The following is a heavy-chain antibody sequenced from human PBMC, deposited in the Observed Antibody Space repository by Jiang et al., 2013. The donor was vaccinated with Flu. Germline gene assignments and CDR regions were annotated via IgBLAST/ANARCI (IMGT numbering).Heavy chain of an antibody. D-gene: IGHD3-22*01. Sequence: QTLSLTCAISGDSVSSNSAAWNWIRQSPSRGLEWLGRTYYRSKWYNDYAVSVKSRITINPDTSKNQFSLQLNSVTPEDTAVYYCASSYDYYDSSGYLPYYFDYWGQGTLVTVSS. CDR1: GDSVSSNSAA. CDR3: ASSYDYYDSSGYLPYYFDY. J-gene: IGHJ4*02. CDR2: TYYRSKWYN. V-gene: IGHV6-1*01.